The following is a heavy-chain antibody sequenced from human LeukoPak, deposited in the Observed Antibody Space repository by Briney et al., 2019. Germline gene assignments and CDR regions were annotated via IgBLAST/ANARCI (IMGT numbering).Heavy chain of an antibody. D-gene: IGHD6-13*01. CDR2: INPNSGGT. CDR3: ARAGSSSWYYYYYMDV. V-gene: IGHV1-2*02. J-gene: IGHJ6*03. CDR1: GYTFTGYY. Sequence: ASVKVSCKASGYTFTGYYMYWVRQAPGQGLEWMGWINPNSGGTNYAQKFQGRVTMTRDTSISTAYMELSRLRSDDTAVYYCARAGSSSWYYYYYMDVWGKGTTVTVSS.